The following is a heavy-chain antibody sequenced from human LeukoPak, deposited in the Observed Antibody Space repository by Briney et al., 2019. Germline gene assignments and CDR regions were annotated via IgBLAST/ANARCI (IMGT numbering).Heavy chain of an antibody. CDR3: ARIVGASDY. V-gene: IGHV4-39*01. Sequence: PSETLSLTCTVSGGSISSSSYYWGWIRQPPGKGLEWIGSIYYSGSTYYNPSLKSRVTISVVTSKNQFSLKLSSLTAADTAVYYCARIVGASDYWGQGTLVTVSS. CDR2: IYYSGST. D-gene: IGHD1-26*01. J-gene: IGHJ4*02. CDR1: GGSISSSSYY.